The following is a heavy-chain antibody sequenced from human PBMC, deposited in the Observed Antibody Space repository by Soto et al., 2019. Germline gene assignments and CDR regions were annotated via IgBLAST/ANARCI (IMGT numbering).Heavy chain of an antibody. V-gene: IGHV3-7*05. CDR3: TRDQGITGTTGDFDY. J-gene: IGHJ4*02. CDR1: GCTFSGHW. Sequence: EVQLVESGGGLVQPGGSLRLSCAASGCTFSGHWMTWVRQAPGKGLEGVANIKQDGTEKHYVGSVRGRFTIPRDNAKNSLYLQMDSLRAEDTAVYYCTRDQGITGTTGDFDYWGQGPLVTVSS. CDR2: IKQDGTEK. D-gene: IGHD1-7*01.